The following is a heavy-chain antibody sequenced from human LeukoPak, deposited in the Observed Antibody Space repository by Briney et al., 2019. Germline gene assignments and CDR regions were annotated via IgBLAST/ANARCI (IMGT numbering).Heavy chain of an antibody. Sequence: GGSLRLSCAASGFTFSDYYMSWIRQDPGKGLEWVSYISSSGSTIYYADSVKGRFTISRDNAKNSLYLQMNSLRAEDTAVYYCARDLTSVPAAILDYWGQGTLVTVSS. J-gene: IGHJ4*02. CDR1: GFTFSDYY. CDR2: ISSSGSTI. D-gene: IGHD2-2*01. V-gene: IGHV3-11*04. CDR3: ARDLTSVPAAILDY.